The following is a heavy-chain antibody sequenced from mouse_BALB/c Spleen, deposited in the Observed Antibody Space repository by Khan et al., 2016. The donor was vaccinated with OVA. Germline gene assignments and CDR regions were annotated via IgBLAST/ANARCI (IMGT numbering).Heavy chain of an antibody. V-gene: IGHV1-80*01. CDR2: IYPGDGNT. Sequence: QVQLKQSGAELVRPGSSVKISCKASGHAFSNYWMNWVKQRPGQGLEWIGQIYPGDGNTHYNGNFKGKATLTVDKSSSTAYMQISSLTSEDSAVYFLAREEYDGYYRAWFAYWGQGTLVTVS. CDR1: GHAFSNYW. J-gene: IGHJ3*01. CDR3: AREEYDGYYRAWFAY. D-gene: IGHD2-3*01.